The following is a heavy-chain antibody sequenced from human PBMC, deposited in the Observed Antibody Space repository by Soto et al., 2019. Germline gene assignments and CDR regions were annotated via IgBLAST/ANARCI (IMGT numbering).Heavy chain of an antibody. J-gene: IGHJ5*01. CDR1: GVSIHNSHSF. CDR3: GRVVEGATRHTDLDS. CDR2: VYYSGGA. D-gene: IGHD2-21*01. Sequence: SDTLSLTCTVSGVSIHNSHSFWGWIRQPPGKGLEFIGTVYYSGGAHYNSSLKSRVTISVDTANNQVSLRMRPLTAADTAVYYCGRVVEGATRHTDLDSWGQGTLVTV. V-gene: IGHV4-39*01.